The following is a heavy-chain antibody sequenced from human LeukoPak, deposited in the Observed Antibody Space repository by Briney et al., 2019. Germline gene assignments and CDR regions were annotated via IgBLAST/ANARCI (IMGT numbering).Heavy chain of an antibody. D-gene: IGHD1-7*01. CDR3: ATDSGLSQLRPFDY. CDR1: GYTLTELS. Sequence: ASVKVSCKVSGYTLTELSMHWVRQAPGKGLEWMGGFDPKDGETIYAQKFQGRVTMTEDTSTDTAYMELSSLRSEDTAVYYCATDSGLSQLRPFDYWGQGTLVTVSS. CDR2: FDPKDGET. J-gene: IGHJ4*02. V-gene: IGHV1-24*01.